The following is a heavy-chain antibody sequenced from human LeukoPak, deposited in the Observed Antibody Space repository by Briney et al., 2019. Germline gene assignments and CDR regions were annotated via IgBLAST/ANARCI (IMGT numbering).Heavy chain of an antibody. CDR3: ARDDRSNYGGAFDI. Sequence: GGSLRLSCAASGFTFSSYWMHWVRQAPGKGLVWVSAIGTAGDTYYPGSVKGRFTISRDNSKNTLYLQMGSLRAEDMAVYYCARDDRSNYGGAFDIWGQGTMVTVSS. CDR1: GFTFSSYW. D-gene: IGHD1-7*01. CDR2: IGTAGDT. J-gene: IGHJ3*02. V-gene: IGHV3-13*01.